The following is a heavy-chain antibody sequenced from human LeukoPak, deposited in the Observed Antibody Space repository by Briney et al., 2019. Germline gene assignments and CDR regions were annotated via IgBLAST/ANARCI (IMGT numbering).Heavy chain of an antibody. Sequence: RRASVKVSCKASGYTFTGYYMHWVRQAPGQGLEWMGWINPNSGGTNYAQKFQGRVTMTRDTSISTAYMELSRLRSDDTAVYYCARDQYRSNYAFDIWGQGTMVTVSS. V-gene: IGHV1-2*02. CDR1: GYTFTGYY. CDR3: ARDQYRSNYAFDI. J-gene: IGHJ3*02. D-gene: IGHD2-2*02. CDR2: INPNSGGT.